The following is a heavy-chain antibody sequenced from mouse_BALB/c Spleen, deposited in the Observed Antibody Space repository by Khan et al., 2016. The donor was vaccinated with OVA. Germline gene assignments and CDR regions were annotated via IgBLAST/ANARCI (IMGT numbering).Heavy chain of an antibody. CDR2: IDPSDSHT. D-gene: IGHD1-1*01. CDR1: GYTFSSYW. Sequence: QVQLQQPGAELVKPGASVKLSCKASGYTFSSYWMHWVKQRPGQGLEWIGEIDPSDSHTNYNQKFKGKATLNVDKSSSTAYMHLSSLTSEDSAVYYWARSDYYGSSTWFAYWGQGTLVTVSA. V-gene: IGHV1-69*02. J-gene: IGHJ3*01. CDR3: ARSDYYGSSTWFAY.